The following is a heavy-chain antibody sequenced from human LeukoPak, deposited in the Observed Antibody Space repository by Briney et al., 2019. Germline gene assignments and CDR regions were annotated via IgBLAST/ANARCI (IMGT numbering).Heavy chain of an antibody. V-gene: IGHV3-23*01. D-gene: IGHD6-13*01. J-gene: IGHJ4*02. Sequence: GGSLRLSCAGSGFIFNNYAMHWVRQAPGKGLEWVSAISGSGDSTYYGDSVKGRFTISRDNSKNTLYLQMNSLRAEDTAVYYCAKTRPLDSSSWSHGDYWGQGTLVTVSS. CDR1: GFIFNNYA. CDR2: ISGSGDST. CDR3: AKTRPLDSSSWSHGDY.